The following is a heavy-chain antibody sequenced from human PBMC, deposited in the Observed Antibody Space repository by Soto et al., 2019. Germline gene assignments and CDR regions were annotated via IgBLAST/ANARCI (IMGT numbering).Heavy chain of an antibody. V-gene: IGHV1-18*01. Sequence: GASVKVSCKASGYTFTSYGISWVRQAPGQGLEWMGRISAYNGNTNYAQKFQGRVTMTRDTSTSTVYMELSSLRSEDTDVYYCARDRGIAVAGRYWFDPWGQGTLVTVSS. D-gene: IGHD6-19*01. CDR3: ARDRGIAVAGRYWFDP. CDR1: GYTFTSYG. CDR2: ISAYNGNT. J-gene: IGHJ5*02.